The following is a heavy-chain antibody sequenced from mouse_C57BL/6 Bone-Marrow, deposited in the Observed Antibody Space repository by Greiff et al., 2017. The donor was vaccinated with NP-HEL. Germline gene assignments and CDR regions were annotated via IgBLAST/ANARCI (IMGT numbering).Heavy chain of an antibody. V-gene: IGHV1-76*01. Sequence: QVQLKESGAELVRPGASVKLSCKASGYTFTDYYINWVKQRPGQGLEWIARIYPGSGNTYYNEKFKGKATLTAEKSSSTAYMQLSSLTSEDSAVYFCARWGHYWGQGTTLTVSS. CDR1: GYTFTDYY. CDR2: IYPGSGNT. J-gene: IGHJ2*01. CDR3: ARWGHY.